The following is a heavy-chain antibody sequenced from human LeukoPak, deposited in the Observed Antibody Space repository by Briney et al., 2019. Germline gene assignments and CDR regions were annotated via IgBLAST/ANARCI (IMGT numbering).Heavy chain of an antibody. V-gene: IGHV4-4*07. D-gene: IGHD2-15*01. Sequence: SETLSLTCTVSGGSISSYYWSWIRQPAGKGLEWIGRIYTSGSTNYNPSLKSRVTISVDKSKNQFSLKLSSVTAADTAVYYCASWGAATPPGGRYYYYYYMDVWGKGTTVTVSS. CDR1: GGSISSYY. J-gene: IGHJ6*03. CDR3: ASWGAATPPGGRYYYYYYMDV. CDR2: IYTSGST.